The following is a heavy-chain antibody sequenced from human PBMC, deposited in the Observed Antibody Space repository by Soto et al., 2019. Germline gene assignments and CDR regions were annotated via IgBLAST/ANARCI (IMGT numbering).Heavy chain of an antibody. V-gene: IGHV1-2*04. J-gene: IGHJ4*02. CDR3: ARGSVVRNTDLDY. CDR1: GYTFTGFH. D-gene: IGHD2-21*01. Sequence: ASVKVSFKASGYTFTGFHIHWVRQAPGQGLEWMGWINPNGGGRNYAQKFQGWVTMTRDTSISTAYMELSRLKSDDTAVYYCARGSVVRNTDLDYWGQGTLVTVSS. CDR2: INPNGGGR.